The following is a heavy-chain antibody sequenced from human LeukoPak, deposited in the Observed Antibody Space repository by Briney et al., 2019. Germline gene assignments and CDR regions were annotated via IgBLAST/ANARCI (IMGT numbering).Heavy chain of an antibody. CDR2: IYYSGST. CDR1: GGSISSSSYY. Sequence: SETLSLTCTVSGGSISSSSYYWGWIRQPPGKGLEWIGSIYYSGSTYYNPSLKSRVTISVDTSKNQFSLKLSSVTAADTAVYYCARDSGYCSSTSCEDGFDYWGQGTLVTVSS. CDR3: ARDSGYCSSTSCEDGFDY. J-gene: IGHJ4*02. V-gene: IGHV4-39*07. D-gene: IGHD2-2*01.